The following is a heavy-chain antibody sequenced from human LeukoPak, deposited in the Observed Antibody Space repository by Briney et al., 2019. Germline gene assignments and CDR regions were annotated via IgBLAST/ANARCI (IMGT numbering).Heavy chain of an antibody. CDR3: TTVLRGTYWSFDY. CDR1: GFSVSSNY. CDR2: IYSGGST. J-gene: IGHJ4*02. V-gene: IGHV3-53*01. D-gene: IGHD1-26*01. Sequence: GGSLRLSCAASGFSVSSNYMIWVRQAPGKGLEWVSIIYSGGSTYYADSVKGRFTISRDNSKNTLYLQMNSLRAEDTSIYYCTTVLRGTYWSFDYWGQGALVTVSS.